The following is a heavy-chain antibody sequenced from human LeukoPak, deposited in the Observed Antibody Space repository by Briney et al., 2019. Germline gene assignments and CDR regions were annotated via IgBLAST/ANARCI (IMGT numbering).Heavy chain of an antibody. CDR2: MNRDGSEI. V-gene: IGHV3-7*01. D-gene: IGHD2/OR15-2a*01. CDR3: ARDLGFSTFDN. CDR1: GFTFRCYW. Sequence: GGSLRLSCAACGFTFRCYWMSWVRQAPGKGLQWVANMNRDGSEINYVDSVRGRFTISRDNAKNSLYLQMNSLRAEDTAVYFCARDLGFSTFDNWGQGTLVTVSS. J-gene: IGHJ4*02.